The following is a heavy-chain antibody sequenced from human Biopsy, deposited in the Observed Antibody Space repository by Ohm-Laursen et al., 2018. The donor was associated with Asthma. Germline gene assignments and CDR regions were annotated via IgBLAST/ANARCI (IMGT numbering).Heavy chain of an antibody. CDR1: GFSFSNFA. CDR3: VRDGTDDAFDI. V-gene: IGHV3-30*01. J-gene: IGHJ3*02. D-gene: IGHD1-1*01. CDR2: ISKDASTQ. Sequence: SLRLSCSASGFSFSNFAIHWVRQAPGKGLEWVGVISKDASTQDYADSVKDRFTMARDNSKNTLDLQINSLREEDTAVYYCVRDGTDDAFDIWGQGTVVSVSS.